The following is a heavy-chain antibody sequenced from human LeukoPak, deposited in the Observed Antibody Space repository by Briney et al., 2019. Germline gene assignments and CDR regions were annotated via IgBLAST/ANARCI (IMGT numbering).Heavy chain of an antibody. D-gene: IGHD4/OR15-4a*01. J-gene: IGHJ4*02. V-gene: IGHV1-2*02. Sequence: ASVTVSYTPSGYTFTGYYMHWVRQAPGQGPEWMGWINPNSGGTSYAQKFQGRVTLTRDTSISTAYMELSGLRSDDTAMYYCARAAGGAPGDYWGQGTLVTVSS. CDR3: ARAAGGAPGDY. CDR1: GYTFTGYY. CDR2: INPNSGGT.